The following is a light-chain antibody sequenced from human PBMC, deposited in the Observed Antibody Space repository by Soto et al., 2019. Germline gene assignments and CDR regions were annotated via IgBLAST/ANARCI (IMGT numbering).Light chain of an antibody. V-gene: IGKV1-33*01. CDR3: QQYHNLPLT. J-gene: IGKJ4*01. Sequence: DIQMTQSPSSLSASVGDRVTITCQASQDIRYYLNWYQQKPGKAPKLLIYDSSNLETGVPSRFSGSRSGAEYTLTISILQPEDIATYYCQQYHNLPLTFGAGTKVEIK. CDR2: DSS. CDR1: QDIRYY.